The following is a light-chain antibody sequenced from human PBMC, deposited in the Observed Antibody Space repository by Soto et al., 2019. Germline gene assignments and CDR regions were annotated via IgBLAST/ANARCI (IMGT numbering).Light chain of an antibody. CDR2: GAS. J-gene: IGKJ1*01. CDR1: QSVSSSY. V-gene: IGKV3-20*01. Sequence: IVLTQSPGTLSLSPGERATLSCRASQSVSSSYFAWYQQKPGQAPRLLIYGASSRATGIPDRFSGSGSGTAFTLTISRLEPEDFAVYYCQQYGSSPGTFGKGTKVEIK. CDR3: QQYGSSPGT.